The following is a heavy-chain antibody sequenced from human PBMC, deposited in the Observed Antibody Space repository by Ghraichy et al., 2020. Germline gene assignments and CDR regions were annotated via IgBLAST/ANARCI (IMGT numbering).Heavy chain of an antibody. CDR3: ARDLLPAVTPYYYYYGMDV. J-gene: IGHJ6*02. CDR2: ISAYNGNT. Sequence: ASVKVSCKASGYTFTSYGISWVRQAPGQGLEWMGWISAYNGNTNYAQKLQGRVTMTTDTSTSTAYMELRSLRSDETAVYYCARDLLPAVTPYYYYYGMDVWGQGTTVTVSS. D-gene: IGHD4-17*01. V-gene: IGHV1-18*01. CDR1: GYTFTSYG.